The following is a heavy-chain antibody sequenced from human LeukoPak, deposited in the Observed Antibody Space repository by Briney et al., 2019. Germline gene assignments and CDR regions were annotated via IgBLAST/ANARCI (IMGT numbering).Heavy chain of an antibody. Sequence: ASVKVSCKASGYTFTSYGVHWVRQAPGQRLEWMGWINAGNGNTDYSQKFQGRVTIIRDTSARTAYMELSSLRSEDTAVYYCATVPIMVRGVIISGYFDYWGQGTLVTVSS. CDR1: GYTFTSYG. CDR2: INAGNGNT. J-gene: IGHJ4*02. CDR3: ATVPIMVRGVIISGYFDY. D-gene: IGHD3-10*01. V-gene: IGHV1-3*01.